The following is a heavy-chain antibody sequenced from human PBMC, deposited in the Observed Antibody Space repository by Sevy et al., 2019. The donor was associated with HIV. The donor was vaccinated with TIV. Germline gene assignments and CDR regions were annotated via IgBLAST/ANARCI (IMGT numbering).Heavy chain of an antibody. CDR1: GGSISSYY. D-gene: IGHD3-10*01. CDR3: AREAGYYGSGSYYSQWFDP. CDR2: IYYSGST. Sequence: SETLSLTCTVSGGSISSYYWSWIRQPPGKGLEWIGYIYYSGSTNYNPSLKSRVTISVDTSKNQFSLKLSSVTAADTAVYYCAREAGYYGSGSYYSQWFDPWGQGTLVTVSS. V-gene: IGHV4-59*01. J-gene: IGHJ5*02.